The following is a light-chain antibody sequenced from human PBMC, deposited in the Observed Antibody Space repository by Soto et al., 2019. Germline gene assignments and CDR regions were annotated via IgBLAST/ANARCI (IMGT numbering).Light chain of an antibody. J-gene: IGKJ4*01. CDR2: DAS. CDR3: QQYDNLLT. Sequence: DIQMTQSPSSLSASIGDRVTITCQASQDIRKSLNWYQQRPGKAPRVLIYDASTLEAGVPSRFSGSGSGTDFTSTISSLQPEDLATYYCQQYDNLLTFGGGTKVEIK. CDR1: QDIRKS. V-gene: IGKV1-33*01.